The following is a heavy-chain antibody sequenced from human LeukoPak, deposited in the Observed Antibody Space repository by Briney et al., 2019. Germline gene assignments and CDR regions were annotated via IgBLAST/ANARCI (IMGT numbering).Heavy chain of an antibody. Sequence: GGSLRLFCEASGFTFSSYAMSWVRQAPGKGLELVSGISTNGGSTSDADAVRGRLTIFRDSPRNMLYMEMNSLRAKDTAVYYCSVMHRYYDGSGYWVQWGQGTLVTVSS. CDR1: GFTFSSYA. D-gene: IGHD3-22*01. J-gene: IGHJ4*02. CDR2: ISTNGGST. V-gene: IGHV3-23*01. CDR3: SVMHRYYDGSGYWVQ.